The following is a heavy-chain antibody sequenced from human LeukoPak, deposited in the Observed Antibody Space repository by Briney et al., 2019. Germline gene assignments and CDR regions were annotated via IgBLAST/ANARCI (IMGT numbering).Heavy chain of an antibody. CDR3: ARVAVTATFDY. J-gene: IGHJ4*02. D-gene: IGHD2-21*02. CDR1: GFTFSSYS. V-gene: IGHV3-48*04. Sequence: PGGSLRLSCAASGFTFSSYSMNWVRQAPGKGLEWVSYISSSGSTIYYADSVKGRFTISRGNAKNSLYLQMNSLRAEDTAVYYCARVAVTATFDYWGQGTLVTVSS. CDR2: ISSSGSTI.